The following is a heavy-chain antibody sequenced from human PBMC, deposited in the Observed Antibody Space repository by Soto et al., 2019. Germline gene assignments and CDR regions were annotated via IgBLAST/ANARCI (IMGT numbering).Heavy chain of an antibody. V-gene: IGHV3-30*18. Sequence: QVQLVESGGGVVQPGRSLRLSCADSGFTFSTYGMHWVRQAPGTGLEWVAVISYDGSYKYYADSLKGRFTISRDNSKNTLYLQINSLRAEDTAVYYCAKDLGGYDFWSGPPWPPFQHWGQGTLVTVSS. CDR2: ISYDGSYK. CDR3: AKDLGGYDFWSGPPWPPFQH. CDR1: GFTFSTYG. J-gene: IGHJ1*01. D-gene: IGHD3-3*01.